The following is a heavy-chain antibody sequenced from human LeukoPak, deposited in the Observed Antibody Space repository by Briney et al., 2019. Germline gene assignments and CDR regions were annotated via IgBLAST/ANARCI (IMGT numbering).Heavy chain of an antibody. CDR1: GGSISSSSYY. D-gene: IGHD3-3*01. Sequence: SETLSLTCTVSGGSISSSSYYWGWIRQPPGKGLEWIGSIYYSGSTYYNPPLKSRVTISVDTSKNQFSLKLSSVTAADTAVYYCARHGDYYYYMDVWGKGTTVTISS. V-gene: IGHV4-39*01. CDR3: ARHGDYYYYMDV. CDR2: IYYSGST. J-gene: IGHJ6*03.